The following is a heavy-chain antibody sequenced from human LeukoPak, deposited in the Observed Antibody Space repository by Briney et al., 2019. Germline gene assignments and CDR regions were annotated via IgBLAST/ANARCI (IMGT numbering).Heavy chain of an antibody. V-gene: IGHV4-39*01. CDR2: IYYSGST. CDR3: ARLYYYYYMDV. CDR1: GGSISSSSYY. Sequence: SETLSLTCTVSGGSISSSSYYWGWIRQPPGKGLEWIGSIYYSGSTYYNPSLKSRVTISVDTSKDQFSLKLSSVTAADTAVYYCARLYYYYYMDVWGKGTTVTISS. J-gene: IGHJ6*03.